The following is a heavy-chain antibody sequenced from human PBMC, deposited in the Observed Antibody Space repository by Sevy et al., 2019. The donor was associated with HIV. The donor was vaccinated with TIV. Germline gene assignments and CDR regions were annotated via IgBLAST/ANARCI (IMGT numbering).Heavy chain of an antibody. J-gene: IGHJ5*01. CDR1: GDSVTSGDYY. V-gene: IGHV4-31*03. D-gene: IGHD3-10*01. CDR2: VFYNGNT. Sequence: SETLSLTCTVSGDSVTSGDYYWSWIRQYPGKGLEWIGYVFYNGNTYYNPSLKSRITISLDKSKNQFSLKLSSVTAADTAVYYCARDRKISGGSGSEHFNCFDSWGQGTLVTVSS. CDR3: ARDRKISGGSGSEHFNCFDS.